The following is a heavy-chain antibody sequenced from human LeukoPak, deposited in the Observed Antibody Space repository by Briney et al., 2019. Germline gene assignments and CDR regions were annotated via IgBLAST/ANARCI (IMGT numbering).Heavy chain of an antibody. CDR1: GGSISGNY. D-gene: IGHD1-26*01. J-gene: IGHJ5*02. CDR2: FNSSGYT. Sequence: PSETLSLTCTVSGGSISGNYWSWIRQPPGQGLEWIAYFNSSGYTNYNPSLKSRVTISVDTSNNQFSLKVTSVTAADTAMYYCTKRQGPTSGSYDYFDPWGQGALVTVAS. CDR3: TKRQGPTSGSYDYFDP. V-gene: IGHV4-4*09.